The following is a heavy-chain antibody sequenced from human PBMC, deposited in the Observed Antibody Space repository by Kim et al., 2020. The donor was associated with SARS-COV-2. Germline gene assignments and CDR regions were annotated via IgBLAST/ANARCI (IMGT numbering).Heavy chain of an antibody. Sequence: GGSLRLSCAASGSIVSYTYMSWVRQAPGKGLEWVSLIRSTGANYHTDSVMGRFTVSREYTTNTMLHQLNSRIVDDTAVYYCSGEYPSDAYCCGRGTLVT. CDR2: IRSTGAN. D-gene: IGHD3-16*01. J-gene: IGHJ4*02. V-gene: IGHV3-53*01. CDR1: GSIVSYTY. CDR3: SGEYPSDAYC.